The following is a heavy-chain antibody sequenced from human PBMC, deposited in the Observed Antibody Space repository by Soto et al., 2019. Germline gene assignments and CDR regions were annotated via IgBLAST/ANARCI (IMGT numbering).Heavy chain of an antibody. V-gene: IGHV4-39*07. J-gene: IGHJ4*02. Sequence: TLSLTFAVSVGAISRYFWGWSRQPPGKGLEWIGTIYYSGSTYYNPFLKSRVTISVGTSRNQFSLKLSSVTAADTAVYYCARGDIYLDYWGQGALVTVSS. D-gene: IGHD2-21*01. CDR1: VGAISRYF. CDR3: ARGDIYLDY. CDR2: IYYSGST.